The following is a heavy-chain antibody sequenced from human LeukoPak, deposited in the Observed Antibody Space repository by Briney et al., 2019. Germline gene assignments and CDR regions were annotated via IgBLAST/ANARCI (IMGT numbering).Heavy chain of an antibody. CDR1: GFTFSSYG. V-gene: IGHV3-30*03. J-gene: IGHJ3*02. Sequence: GGSLRLSCAASGFTFSSYGMHWVRQAPGKGLEWVAVISYDGSNKYYADSVKGRFTISRDNSKNTLYLQMNSLRAEDTAVYYCALIVGATDDAFDIWGQGTMVTVSS. CDR2: ISYDGSNK. CDR3: ALIVGATDDAFDI. D-gene: IGHD1-26*01.